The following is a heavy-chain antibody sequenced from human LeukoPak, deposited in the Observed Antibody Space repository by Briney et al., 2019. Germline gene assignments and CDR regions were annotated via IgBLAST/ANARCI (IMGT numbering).Heavy chain of an antibody. Sequence: GGSLRLSCAASGFTLSNYWMHWVRQAPGKGLVWVARMNSDGSGRTYADSVKGRFTISRDNAKNSLYLQMNSLRAEDTAVYYCARESSWAFDYWGQGTLVTVSS. CDR3: ARESSWAFDY. CDR2: MNSDGSGR. J-gene: IGHJ4*02. D-gene: IGHD6-13*01. V-gene: IGHV3-74*03. CDR1: GFTLSNYW.